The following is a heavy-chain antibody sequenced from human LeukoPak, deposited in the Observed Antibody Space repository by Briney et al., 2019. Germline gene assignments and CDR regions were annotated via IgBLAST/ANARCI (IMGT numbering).Heavy chain of an antibody. Sequence: PSETLSLTCTVCGCSISSYYWSWIRQPPGKGLDWIGYIYYSGSTNYNPSLKNRVTISVDTSKNQFSLKLSSVTAADTAVYYCARTADTAMGYFDYWGQGTLVTVSS. CDR1: GCSISSYY. CDR3: ARTADTAMGYFDY. J-gene: IGHJ4*02. V-gene: IGHV4-59*01. D-gene: IGHD5-18*01. CDR2: IYYSGST.